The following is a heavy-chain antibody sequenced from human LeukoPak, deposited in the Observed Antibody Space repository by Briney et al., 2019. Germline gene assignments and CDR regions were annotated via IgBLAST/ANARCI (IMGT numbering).Heavy chain of an antibody. Sequence: PSETLSLTCAVYGGSFRGYYWSWIRQPPGKGLEWIGEINHSGSTNYNPSLKSRVTISVDTSKNQFSLKLSSVTAADTAVYYCARGLGYCSGGSCPLGGYWGRGTLVTVSS. CDR3: ARGLGYCSGGSCPLGGY. D-gene: IGHD2-15*01. CDR2: INHSGST. J-gene: IGHJ4*02. CDR1: GGSFRGYY. V-gene: IGHV4-34*01.